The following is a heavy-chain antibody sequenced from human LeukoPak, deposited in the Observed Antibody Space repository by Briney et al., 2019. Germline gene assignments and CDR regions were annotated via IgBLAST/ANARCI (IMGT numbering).Heavy chain of an antibody. Sequence: GESLKISCKGSGYSFTSYWIGWVRQMPGKGLEWMGIIYPGDSDTRCSPSFQGQVTISADKSISTAYLQWSSLKASDTAMYYCARSSSGYALVYYYGMDVWGQGTTVTVSS. D-gene: IGHD5-12*01. J-gene: IGHJ6*02. V-gene: IGHV5-51*01. CDR1: GYSFTSYW. CDR3: ARSSSGYALVYYYGMDV. CDR2: IYPGDSDT.